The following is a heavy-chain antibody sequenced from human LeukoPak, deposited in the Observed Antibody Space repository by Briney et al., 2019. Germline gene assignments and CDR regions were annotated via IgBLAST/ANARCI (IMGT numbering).Heavy chain of an antibody. J-gene: IGHJ5*02. CDR2: INPNSGGT. D-gene: IGHD2-15*01. V-gene: IGHV1-2*02. CDR1: GYTFTGYY. Sequence: GASVKVSCKTSGYTFTGYYMHWVRQAPGQGLEWMGWINPNSGGTNYAQKFQGRVTMTRDTSISTAYMELSRLRSDDTAVYYCARVGDCSGGSCYFVWFDPWGQGTLVTVSS. CDR3: ARVGDCSGGSCYFVWFDP.